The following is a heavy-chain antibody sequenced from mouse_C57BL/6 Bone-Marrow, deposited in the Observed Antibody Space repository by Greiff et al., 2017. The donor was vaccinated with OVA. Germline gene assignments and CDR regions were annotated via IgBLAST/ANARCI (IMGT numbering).Heavy chain of an antibody. J-gene: IGHJ3*01. CDR1: GYTFTDYY. CDR3: AKIYYYGSSYVGAWFAY. D-gene: IGHD1-1*01. Sequence: EVKLVESGPVLVKPGASVKMSCKASGYTFTDYYMNWVKQSHGKSLEWIGVINPYNGGTSYNQKFKGKATLTVDKSSSTAYMELNSLTSEDSAVYYCAKIYYYGSSYVGAWFAYWGQGTLVTVSA. CDR2: INPYNGGT. V-gene: IGHV1-19*01.